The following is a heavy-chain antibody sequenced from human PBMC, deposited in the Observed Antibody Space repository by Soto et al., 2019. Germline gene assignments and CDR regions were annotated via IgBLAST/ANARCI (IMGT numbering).Heavy chain of an antibody. V-gene: IGHV4-61*01. D-gene: IGHD2-2*01. Sequence: SETLSLTCTVSGGSVSSGSYYWSWIRQPPGKGLEWIGYIYYSGSTNYNPSLKSRVTISVGTSKNQFSLELSSVTAADTAVYYCARTYAGGYFDYWGQGTLVTVSS. J-gene: IGHJ4*02. CDR1: GGSVSSGSYY. CDR2: IYYSGST. CDR3: ARTYAGGYFDY.